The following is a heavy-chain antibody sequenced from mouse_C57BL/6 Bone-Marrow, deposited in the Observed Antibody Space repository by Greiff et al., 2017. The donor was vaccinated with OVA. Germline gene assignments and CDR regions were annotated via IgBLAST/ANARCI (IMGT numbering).Heavy chain of an antibody. CDR3: ARSTMITYYFDY. CDR2: IHPNSGST. D-gene: IGHD2-4*01. V-gene: IGHV1-64*01. J-gene: IGHJ2*01. CDR1: GYTFTSYL. Sequence: VQLQQPGAELVKPGASVKLSCKASGYTFTSYLMHWVKQRPGQGLEWIGMIHPNSGSTNYNEKFKSKATLTVDKSSSTAYMQLSSLTSEDSAVYYCARSTMITYYFDYWGQGTTLTVSS.